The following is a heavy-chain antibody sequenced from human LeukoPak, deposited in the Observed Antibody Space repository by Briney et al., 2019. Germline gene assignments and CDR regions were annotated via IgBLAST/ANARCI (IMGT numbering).Heavy chain of an antibody. J-gene: IGHJ4*02. V-gene: IGHV4-61*02. CDR3: AGTTGSSGGY. Sequence: PSQTLSLTCTVSGGSISSGSYYWSWIRQPAGKGLEWIGRIYTSGSTNYNPSLKSRVTISVDTSKNQFSLKLSSVTAADTAVYYCAGTTGSSGGYWGQGTLVTVSS. CDR2: IYTSGST. CDR1: GGSISSGSYY. D-gene: IGHD3-10*01.